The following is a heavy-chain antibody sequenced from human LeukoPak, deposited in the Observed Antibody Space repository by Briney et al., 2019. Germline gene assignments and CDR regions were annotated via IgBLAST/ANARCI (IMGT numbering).Heavy chain of an antibody. D-gene: IGHD2-2*01. V-gene: IGHV1-2*02. CDR2: INPNSGGT. CDR1: GYTFTGYY. J-gene: IGHJ4*02. CDR3: ARVRYRSSTSCHDFDY. Sequence: ASVKVSCKASGYTFTGYYMHWVRQAPGQGLEWMGWINPNSGGTNYAQKFQGRVTMTRDTSISTAYMELSRLRSDDTAVYYCARVRYRSSTSCHDFDYWGQGTLVTVSS.